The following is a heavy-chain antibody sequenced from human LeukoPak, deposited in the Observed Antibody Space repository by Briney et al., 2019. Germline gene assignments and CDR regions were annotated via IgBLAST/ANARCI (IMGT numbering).Heavy chain of an antibody. V-gene: IGHV1-2*02. CDR2: INPNSGGT. CDR3: ALIVVVATNPYNWFDP. CDR1: GYTFTGYY. J-gene: IGHJ5*02. Sequence: ASVKVSCKASGYTFTGYYMHWVRHAPGQGLEWMGWINPNSGGTNYAQKFQGRVTMTRDTSISTAYMELSRLRSDDTAVYYCALIVVVATNPYNWFDPWGQGTLVTVSS. D-gene: IGHD2-15*01.